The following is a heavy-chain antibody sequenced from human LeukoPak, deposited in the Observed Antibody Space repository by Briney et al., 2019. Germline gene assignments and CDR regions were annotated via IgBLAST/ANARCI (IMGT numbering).Heavy chain of an antibody. V-gene: IGHV3-23*01. CDR1: GFTFSSYA. J-gene: IGHJ4*02. CDR3: AKGLTYYDFWSGSDEFDY. Sequence: GGSLRLSCAASGFTFSSYAMSWVRQAPGKGLEWVSAISGSGGSTYYADFVKGRFTISRDNSKNTLYLQMNSLRAEDTAVYYCAKGLTYYDFWSGSDEFDYWGQGTLVTVSS. D-gene: IGHD3-3*01. CDR2: ISGSGGST.